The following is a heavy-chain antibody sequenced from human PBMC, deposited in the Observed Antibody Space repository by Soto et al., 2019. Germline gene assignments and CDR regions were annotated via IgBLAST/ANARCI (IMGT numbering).Heavy chain of an antibody. Sequence: PGERLKINRWRSGYRFTNYWIGWVPQMPGKGLEGMAIIYPGDSDTRYSPSFQCQVTISADRASSTAYLQWSSLKAADTAMYYCVRHFKEGLLYFHHWGQGTPVPVSS. J-gene: IGHJ1*01. CDR3: VRHFKEGLLYFHH. CDR2: IYPGDSDT. V-gene: IGHV5-51*01. D-gene: IGHD2-15*01. CDR1: GYRFTNYW.